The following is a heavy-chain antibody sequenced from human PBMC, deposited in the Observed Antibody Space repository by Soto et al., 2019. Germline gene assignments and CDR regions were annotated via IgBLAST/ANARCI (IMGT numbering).Heavy chain of an antibody. Sequence: GCLWIVCSHCGCSLSSCAMHAVRQAPGKGLEYVSGITSERDKTYHADSVKDRFTISRDNSKNMLYLQTSSLRVDDTAMYSWVKGNQLLRYCFEYWAQGTPVTFSS. V-gene: IGHV3-64D*06. CDR3: VKGNQLLRYCFEY. J-gene: IGHJ4*02. CDR2: ITSERDKT. D-gene: IGHD1-26*01. CDR1: GCSLSSCA.